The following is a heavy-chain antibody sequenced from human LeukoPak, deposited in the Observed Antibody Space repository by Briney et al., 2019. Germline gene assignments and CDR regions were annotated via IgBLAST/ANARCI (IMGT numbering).Heavy chain of an antibody. D-gene: IGHD3-22*01. J-gene: IGHJ4*02. CDR3: ARYYDSSGYSPSGVDY. CDR1: GGSISSSGYY. Sequence: SETLSLTCTVSGGSISSSGYYWGWIRQPPGKGLEWIGSIYYSGSTYYNPSLKSRVTISVDTFKNQFSLKLSSVTAADTAVYYCARYYDSSGYSPSGVDYWGQGTLVTVSS. V-gene: IGHV4-39*01. CDR2: IYYSGST.